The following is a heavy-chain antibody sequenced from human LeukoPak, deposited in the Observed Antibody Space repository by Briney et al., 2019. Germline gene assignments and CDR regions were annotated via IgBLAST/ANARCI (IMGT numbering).Heavy chain of an antibody. CDR1: GFTFSSYW. CDR3: SSSSWELLNC. J-gene: IGHJ4*02. V-gene: IGHV3-74*01. CDR2: INSDGSST. Sequence: GGSLRLSCAASGFTFSSYWMHWVRQAPGKGLVWVSRINSDGSSTSYADSVKGRFTISRDNAKNTLYLQMNSLSAEDTAVNYCSSSSWELLNCWGQGTLVTVSS. D-gene: IGHD1-26*01.